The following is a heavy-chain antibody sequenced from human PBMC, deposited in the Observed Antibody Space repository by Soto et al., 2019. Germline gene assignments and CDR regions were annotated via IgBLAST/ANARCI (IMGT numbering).Heavy chain of an antibody. V-gene: IGHV6-1*01. D-gene: IGHD6-19*01. CDR3: ARGSYYSGWV. J-gene: IGHJ4*02. CDR1: GDSVSSTSTA. CDR2: TYYRSKWYS. Sequence: SQTLSLTCAISGDSVSSTSTAWSWIRQSPSRGLEWLGRTYYRSKWYSDYAVSVKSRIAINPDTSKNQFSLQLNSVTPEDTAVYYCARGSYYSGWVWGQGTLVTVSS.